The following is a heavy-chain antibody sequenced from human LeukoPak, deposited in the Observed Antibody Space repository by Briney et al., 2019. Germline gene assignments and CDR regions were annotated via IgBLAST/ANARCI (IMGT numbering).Heavy chain of an antibody. V-gene: IGHV3-21*01. J-gene: IGHJ3*02. Sequence: GGSLRLSCAASGFTFSSYSMNWVRQATGKGLEWVSSISSSSSYIYYADSVKGRFTISRDNAKNSLYLQMNSLRAEDTAVYYCARAMSYSSSWPLAKDAFDIWGQGTMVTVSS. D-gene: IGHD6-13*01. CDR2: ISSSSSYI. CDR3: ARAMSYSSSWPLAKDAFDI. CDR1: GFTFSSYS.